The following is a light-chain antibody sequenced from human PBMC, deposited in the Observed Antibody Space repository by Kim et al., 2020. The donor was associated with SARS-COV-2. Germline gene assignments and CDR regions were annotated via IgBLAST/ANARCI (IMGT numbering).Light chain of an antibody. V-gene: IGKV3-15*01. CDR3: QQYNNWPLT. J-gene: IGKJ4*01. Sequence: PGERATLSCRASQSVSSNLAWYQQKPGQAPRLLIYGASTRATGIPARFSGSGSGTEFTLTISSLQSEDFAVYYCQQYNNWPLTFGGGTKVDIK. CDR2: GAS. CDR1: QSVSSN.